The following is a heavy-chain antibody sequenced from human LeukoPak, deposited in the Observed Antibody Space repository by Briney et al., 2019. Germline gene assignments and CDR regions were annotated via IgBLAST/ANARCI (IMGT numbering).Heavy chain of an antibody. Sequence: ASVKVSCKASGYTFTGYYMHWVRQAPGQGLEWMGWINPNSGGTNYAKKFQGRVTMTRDTSISTAYMELSRLRSDDTAVYYCARQLERRGASWFDPWGQGTLVTVSS. J-gene: IGHJ5*02. CDR1: GYTFTGYY. D-gene: IGHD1-1*01. CDR2: INPNSGGT. V-gene: IGHV1-2*02. CDR3: ARQLERRGASWFDP.